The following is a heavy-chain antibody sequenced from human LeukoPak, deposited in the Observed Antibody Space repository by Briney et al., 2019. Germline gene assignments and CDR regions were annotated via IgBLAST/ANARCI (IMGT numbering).Heavy chain of an antibody. D-gene: IGHD3-10*01. CDR2: IYYSGST. CDR3: ARGPFGSGTYYNY. CDR1: GGSISSYY. J-gene: IGHJ4*02. V-gene: IGHV4-59*01. Sequence: KCSETLSLTCTVSGGSISSYYWSWIRQPPGKGLEWIGYIYYSGSTNYNPSLKSRVTMSVDTSKIQFSLRLNSVTAADTAVYYCARGPFGSGTYYNYWGQGTLVTVSS.